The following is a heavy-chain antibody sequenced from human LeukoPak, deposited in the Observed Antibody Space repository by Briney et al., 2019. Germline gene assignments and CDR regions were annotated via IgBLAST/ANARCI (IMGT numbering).Heavy chain of an antibody. J-gene: IGHJ4*02. Sequence: SETLSLTCAVYGGSFSGYYWSWIRQPPGKGLEWIGEINHSGSTNYNPSLKSRVTISVDTSENRFSLKLSSVTAADTAVYYCARGRHSSSFLVYWGQGTLVTVSS. D-gene: IGHD6-6*01. CDR3: ARGRHSSSFLVY. CDR1: GGSFSGYY. V-gene: IGHV4-34*01. CDR2: INHSGST.